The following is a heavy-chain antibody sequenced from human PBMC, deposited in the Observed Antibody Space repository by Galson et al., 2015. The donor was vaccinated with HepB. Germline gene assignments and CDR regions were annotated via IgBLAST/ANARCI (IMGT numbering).Heavy chain of an antibody. CDR3: AISPPGYPLQD. D-gene: IGHD5-18*01. CDR1: GYTFTSYD. CDR2: MEPNGGST. J-gene: IGHJ4*02. Sequence: SVKVSCKASGYTFTSYDINWVRQAIGQGLEWMGWMEPNGGSTGYTQKFQGRVTMTRNTSISTAYMELSSLRSGDTAIYYCAISPPGYPLQDWGQGTLVTVSS. V-gene: IGHV1-8*01.